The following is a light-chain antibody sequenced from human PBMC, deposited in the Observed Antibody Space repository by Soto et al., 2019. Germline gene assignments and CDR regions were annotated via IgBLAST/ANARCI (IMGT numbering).Light chain of an antibody. CDR1: QSVLYSSNNNNY. V-gene: IGKV4-1*01. CDR2: WAS. Sequence: DIVMTQSPDSLAVSLGERATINCKSSQSVLYSSNNNNYLAWYQQQPGQPPKLLIYWASTRESGVPARFSGSGSGTDFTITISSLQAADVAVYCCQQYYGSAEPFGQGAKWEIK. CDR3: QQYYGSAEP. J-gene: IGKJ1*01.